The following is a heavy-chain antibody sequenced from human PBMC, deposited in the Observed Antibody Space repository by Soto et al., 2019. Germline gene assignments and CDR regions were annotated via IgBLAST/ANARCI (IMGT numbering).Heavy chain of an antibody. V-gene: IGHV1-18*01. Sequence: SCKASGYIFINYGITWVRQAPGQGLEWMGWISGYNGNTNYAQKFQGRVTMTTDTSTSTAYMELRSLTSDDTAVYYCARDEVPAANWLDRWGQGTLVTVSS. CDR2: ISGYNGNT. J-gene: IGHJ5*02. D-gene: IGHD2-2*01. CDR3: ARDEVPAANWLDR. CDR1: GYIFINYG.